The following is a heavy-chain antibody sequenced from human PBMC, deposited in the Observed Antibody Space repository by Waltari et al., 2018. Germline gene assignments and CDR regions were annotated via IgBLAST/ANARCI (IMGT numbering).Heavy chain of an antibody. CDR2: INHSGST. Sequence: QVQLQQWGAGLLKPSATLSLTCAVYGGSFSGYYWSWIRQPPGQGLEWIGEINHSGSTNYNPSLKSRVTISVDTSKNQFSLKLSSVTAADTAVYYCARGPFGVAVAGRGGGFDYWGQGTLVTVSS. CDR3: ARGPFGVAVAGRGGGFDY. CDR1: GGSFSGYY. D-gene: IGHD6-19*01. J-gene: IGHJ4*02. V-gene: IGHV4-34*01.